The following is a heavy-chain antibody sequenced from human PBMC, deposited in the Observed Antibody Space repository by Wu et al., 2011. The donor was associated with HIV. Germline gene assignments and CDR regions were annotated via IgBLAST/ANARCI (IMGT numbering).Heavy chain of an antibody. V-gene: IGHV1-2*02. CDR3: ARVEARDFDWLLGVEYYFDY. CDR1: GYTFTGYY. Sequence: QVQLVQSGAEVKKPGASVKVSCKASGYTFTGYYMHWVRQAPGQGLEWMGWINPNSGGTNYAQKFQGRVTMTRDTSISTAYMELSSLRSDDTAVYYCARVEARDFDWLLGVEYYFDYVGPGNPGHRLL. CDR2: INPNSGGT. D-gene: IGHD3-9*01. J-gene: IGHJ4*02.